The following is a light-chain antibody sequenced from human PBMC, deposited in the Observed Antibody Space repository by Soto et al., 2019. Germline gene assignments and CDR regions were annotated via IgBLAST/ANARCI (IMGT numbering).Light chain of an antibody. CDR1: QRVSRY. CDR3: QQRSDWPST. CDR2: DAS. Sequence: DIVLTQSPATLSLSPGERATLSCRASQRVSRYLAWYQQKPGQAPRLLLYDASNRATGIPARFSGSGSGTDFTLTISSLEPEDFAVYYCQQRSDWPSTFGGGTKVEI. J-gene: IGKJ4*01. V-gene: IGKV3-11*01.